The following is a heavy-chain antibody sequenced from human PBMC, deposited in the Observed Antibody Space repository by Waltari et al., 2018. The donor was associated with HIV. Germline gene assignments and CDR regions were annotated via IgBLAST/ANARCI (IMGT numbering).Heavy chain of an antibody. V-gene: IGHV3-11*01. D-gene: IGHD4-17*01. CDR3: ARGEQSAHGPSDY. CDR1: GFTFRDSH. Sequence: QVQLEESGGDLVKPGGSVRLSCAAPGFTFRDSHMSWMRQAPGKGLEWIAHISRGGSSTYYADSVKGRFTISRDNAKNSLYLQMLSLRAEDTAIYYCARGEQSAHGPSDYWGQGTLVTVSS. J-gene: IGHJ4*02. CDR2: ISRGGSST.